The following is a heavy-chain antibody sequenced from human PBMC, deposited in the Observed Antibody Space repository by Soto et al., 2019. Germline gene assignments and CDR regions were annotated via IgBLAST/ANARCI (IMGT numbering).Heavy chain of an antibody. CDR2: INPSGGST. V-gene: IGHV1-46*01. CDR1: EYTFTSYY. CDR3: AGDSDRGGAATGVDY. J-gene: IGHJ4*02. Sequence: ASVKVSCKASEYTFTSYYMHWVRQAPGQGLEWMGIINPSGGSTSYAQKFQGRVTMTRDTSTSTVYMELSSLRSEDTAVYYCAGDSDRGGAATGVDYWGEGTLVTVSS. D-gene: IGHD2-21*01.